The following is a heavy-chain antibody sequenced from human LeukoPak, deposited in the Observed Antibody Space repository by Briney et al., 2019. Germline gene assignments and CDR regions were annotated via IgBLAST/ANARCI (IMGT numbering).Heavy chain of an antibody. CDR2: IYRGGST. CDR1: GFTVSRNY. Sequence: GGSLRLSCAASGFTVSRNYMTWVRQAPGKGLEWVSVIYRGGSTYYADSVKGRFTISRDNSKNTLYLQMNSLRAEGTAVYYCARAGPTGTNDAFDIWGQGTMVTVSS. D-gene: IGHD1-1*01. V-gene: IGHV3-53*01. CDR3: ARAGPTGTNDAFDI. J-gene: IGHJ3*02.